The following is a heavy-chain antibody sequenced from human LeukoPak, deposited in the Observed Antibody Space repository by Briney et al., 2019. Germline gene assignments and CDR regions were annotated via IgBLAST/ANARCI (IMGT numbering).Heavy chain of an antibody. CDR3: ARASDGSFDY. V-gene: IGHV3-30-3*01. CDR1: GFTFSSYW. CDR2: ISYDGSNK. Sequence: GGSLRLSCAASGFTFSSYWMSWVRQAPGKGLEWVAVISYDGSNKYYADSVKGRFTISRDNSKNTLYLQMNSLRAEDTAVYYCARASDGSFDYWGQGTLVTVSS. J-gene: IGHJ4*02.